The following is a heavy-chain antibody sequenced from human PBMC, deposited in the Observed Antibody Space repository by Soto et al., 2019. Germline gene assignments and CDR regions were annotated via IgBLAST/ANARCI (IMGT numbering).Heavy chain of an antibody. Sequence: GGSLRLSCAASGFTFSSYAMGWVRQAPGKGLDWVSVISGSGGITYSADSVKGRFTISRDNSKNILYLQMNSLRAEDTAVYYCAKGIPDTGGYYYYNMDVWGQGTAVTVSS. V-gene: IGHV3-23*01. D-gene: IGHD5-18*01. CDR2: ISGSGGIT. CDR1: GFTFSSYA. J-gene: IGHJ6*02. CDR3: AKGIPDTGGYYYYNMDV.